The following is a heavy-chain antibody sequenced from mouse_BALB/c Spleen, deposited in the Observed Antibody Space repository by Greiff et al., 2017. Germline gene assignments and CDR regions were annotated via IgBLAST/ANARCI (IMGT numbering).Heavy chain of an antibody. CDR3: ARDYGSPYYYAMDY. CDR2: ISYSGST. V-gene: IGHV3-2*02. CDR1: GYSITSDYA. J-gene: IGHJ4*01. D-gene: IGHD1-1*01. Sequence: EVKLLESGPGLVKPSQSLSLTCTVTGYSITSDYAWNWIRQFPGNKLEWMGYISYSGSTSYNPSLKSRISITRDTSKYQFFLQLNSLTTEDTATYYCARDYGSPYYYAMDYWGQGTSVTVSS.